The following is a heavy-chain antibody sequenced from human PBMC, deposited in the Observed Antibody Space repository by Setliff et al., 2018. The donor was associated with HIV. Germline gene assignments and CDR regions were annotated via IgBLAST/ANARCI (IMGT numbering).Heavy chain of an antibody. D-gene: IGHD2-21*01. CDR2: IWYDGGKK. CDR3: ASPYFVVY. V-gene: IGHV3-33*01. J-gene: IGHJ4*02. Sequence: PGGSLRLSCEASGFTFSVHGMHWVRQAPGKGPEWVAVIWYDGGKKHYADSLKGRFTISRDDSKNTLYLQMNSLRAEDTAVYYCASPYFVVYWGQGTLVTVSS. CDR1: GFTFSVHG.